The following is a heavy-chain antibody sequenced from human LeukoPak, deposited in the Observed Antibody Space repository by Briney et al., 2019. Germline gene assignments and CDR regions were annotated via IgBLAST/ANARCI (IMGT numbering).Heavy chain of an antibody. J-gene: IGHJ4*02. CDR3: VRTSRSISSDY. CDR2: IKQDGSVK. CDR1: GFIFSNYW. V-gene: IGHV3-7*01. Sequence: GGSLRLSCEASGFIFSNYWMSWVRQAPVKGLEWVANIKQDGSVKNYVDSMEGRFIISRDNAKNLLYLQMNSLGAEDTAVYYCVRTSRSISSDYWGQGTQVTVSS. D-gene: IGHD3-3*02.